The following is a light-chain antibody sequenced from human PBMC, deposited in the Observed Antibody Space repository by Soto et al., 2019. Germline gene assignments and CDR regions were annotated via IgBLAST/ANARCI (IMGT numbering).Light chain of an antibody. CDR2: AVS. J-gene: IGLJ3*02. CDR3: HFFDTTLSGSVV. CDR1: SSDVGGYYS. V-gene: IGLV2-14*01. Sequence: QSALTQPASVSGSPGQSITISCTGTSSDVGGYYSVSWYQQHPGKAPKLMIFAVSNRPSGVSNRFSGSKSGNTASLTISGLQAEDEADYYCHFFDTTLSGSVVFGGGTKLTVL.